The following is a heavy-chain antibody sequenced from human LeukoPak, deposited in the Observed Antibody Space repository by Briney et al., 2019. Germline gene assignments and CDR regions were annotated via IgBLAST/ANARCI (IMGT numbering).Heavy chain of an antibody. Sequence: GGSLRLSCAASGFTFSSYWMSWVRRAPGKGLEWVANIKQDGSEKYYVDSVKGRFTISRDNAKNSLYLQMNSLRAEDMAVYYCARAVRYFDYLLGPPDYWGQGTLVTVSS. V-gene: IGHV3-7*01. CDR2: IKQDGSEK. J-gene: IGHJ4*02. CDR3: ARAVRYFDYLLGPPDY. CDR1: GFTFSSYW. D-gene: IGHD3-9*01.